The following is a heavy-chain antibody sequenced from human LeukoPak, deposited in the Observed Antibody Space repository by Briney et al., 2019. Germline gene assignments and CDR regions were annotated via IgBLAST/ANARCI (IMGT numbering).Heavy chain of an antibody. CDR1: GYTFTNYY. V-gene: IGHV1-46*01. Sequence: GASVKVSCKASGYTFTNYYMHWVRQAPGQGLEWMGIINPSGGSTSYAQKFQDRVTITADESTNTVYMELSNLRSEDTAVYYCARHLYHDDFWSGYIDYWGQGSLLTISS. CDR2: INPSGGST. CDR3: ARHLYHDDFWSGYIDY. D-gene: IGHD3-3*01. J-gene: IGHJ4*02.